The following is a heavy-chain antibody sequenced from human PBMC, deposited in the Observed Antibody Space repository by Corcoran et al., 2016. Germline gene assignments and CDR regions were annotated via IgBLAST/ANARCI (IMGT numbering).Heavy chain of an antibody. J-gene: IGHJ3*01. CDR1: GFTLTGFG. CDR3: KRDNLHAIDL. CDR2: ISHDETYK. V-gene: IGHV3-30*03. Sequence: QVQLVESGGGVVRSGNSLRLSCAASGFTLTGFGIHWVRQAPGKGLEWVAVISHDETYKDYADSVRGRFTISRDTSENTLYLQMNSLRIDDTAIYYFKRDNLHAIDLWGQGTMVTVS.